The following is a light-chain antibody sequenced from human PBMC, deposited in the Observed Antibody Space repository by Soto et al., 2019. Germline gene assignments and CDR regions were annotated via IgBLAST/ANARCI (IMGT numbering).Light chain of an antibody. Sequence: DIKMTQSPSSLSASLGDRVTITCRASQSISNYLNWYQQKPGKAPKLLIHTTSSLQSGVPSRFSASGTGTDFTLTISSLQPEDFATYYCQQSFSTPQTFGGGTKV. J-gene: IGKJ4*01. V-gene: IGKV1-39*01. CDR2: TTS. CDR1: QSISNY. CDR3: QQSFSTPQT.